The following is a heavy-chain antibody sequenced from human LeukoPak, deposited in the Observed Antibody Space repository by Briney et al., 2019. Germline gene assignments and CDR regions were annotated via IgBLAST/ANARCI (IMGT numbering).Heavy chain of an antibody. J-gene: IGHJ4*02. CDR2: IYSGGST. V-gene: IGHV3-53*01. CDR3: ARDSLGMSTLDS. CDR1: GFTFSNNY. Sequence: GGSLRLSCAASGFTFSNNYMSWVRQAPGKGLEWVSVIYSGGSTYYADSVKGRFTISRDSSKNTLYLQMNSLRAEDTAVYYCARDSLGMSTLDSWGQGTLVTVSS. D-gene: IGHD5/OR15-5a*01.